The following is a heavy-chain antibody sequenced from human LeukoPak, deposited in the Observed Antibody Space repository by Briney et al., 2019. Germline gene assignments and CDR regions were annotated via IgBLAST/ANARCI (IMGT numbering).Heavy chain of an antibody. CDR1: GFTFSSYW. V-gene: IGHV3-7*03. D-gene: IGHD3-10*01. Sequence: GGSLRLSCAASGFTFSSYWMGWVRQVPGKGLEWVASINQDGSEKYYVDSVKGRFTISRDNAENSLYLQMNSLRAEDTAVYYCARDTYGGFDYWGQGTLVTVSS. CDR3: ARDTYGGFDY. CDR2: INQDGSEK. J-gene: IGHJ4*02.